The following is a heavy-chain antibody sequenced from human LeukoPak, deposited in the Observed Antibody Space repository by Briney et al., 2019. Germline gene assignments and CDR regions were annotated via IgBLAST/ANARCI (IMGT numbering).Heavy chain of an antibody. Sequence: ASVKVSCKASGYTFTSYDINWVRQATGQGLEWMGWMNHNSGNTGYAQKFQGRVTITRNTSISTAYMELSSLRSEDTAVYYCARAIVVVPDYYYYMDVWGKGTTVTVSS. J-gene: IGHJ6*03. CDR3: ARAIVVVPDYYYYMDV. CDR1: GYTFTSYD. CDR2: MNHNSGNT. D-gene: IGHD2-2*01. V-gene: IGHV1-8*03.